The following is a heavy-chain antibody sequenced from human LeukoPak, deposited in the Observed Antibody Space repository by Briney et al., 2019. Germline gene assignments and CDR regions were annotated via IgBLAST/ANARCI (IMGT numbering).Heavy chain of an antibody. D-gene: IGHD7-27*01. CDR3: AKDLAWGLDY. CDR2: ISGNGVGT. V-gene: IGHV3-23*01. J-gene: IGHJ4*02. Sequence: PGGSLRLSCAASGFAFRSYGMSWVRQAPGKGLEWVSAISGNGVGTYYADSVKGRFTISRDNSKNTLYLQTNNLRAEDTAVYYCAKDLAWGLDYWGQGAPVTVSS. CDR1: GFAFRSYG.